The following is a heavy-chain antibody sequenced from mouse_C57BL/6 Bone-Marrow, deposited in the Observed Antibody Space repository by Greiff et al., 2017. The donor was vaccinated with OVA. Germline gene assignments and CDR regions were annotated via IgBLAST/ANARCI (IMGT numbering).Heavy chain of an antibody. D-gene: IGHD2-3*01. CDR1: GYTFTSYW. J-gene: IGHJ4*01. V-gene: IGHV1-64*01. CDR2: FHPNSGST. Sequence: QVQLQQPGAELVKPGASVKLSCKASGYTFTSYWMHWVKQRPGQGLEWIGMFHPNSGSTNYNEKFKSKATLTVDKSSSTAYMQLSSLTSEDSAVYYCARWLLRLYYAMDYWGQGTSVTVSS. CDR3: ARWLLRLYYAMDY.